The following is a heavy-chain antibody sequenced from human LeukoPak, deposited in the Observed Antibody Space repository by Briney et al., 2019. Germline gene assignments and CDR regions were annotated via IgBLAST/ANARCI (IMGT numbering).Heavy chain of an antibody. CDR3: ASSRYFDWSQRWYYYYGMDV. J-gene: IGHJ6*02. V-gene: IGHV4-34*01. CDR1: GGSFSGYY. CDR2: INHSGST. Sequence: SETLSLACAVYGGSFSGYYWSWIRQPPGKGLEWIGEINHSGSTNYNPSLKSRVTISVDTSKNQFSLKLSSVTAADTAVYYCASSRYFDWSQRWYYYYGMDVWGQGTTVTVSS. D-gene: IGHD3-9*01.